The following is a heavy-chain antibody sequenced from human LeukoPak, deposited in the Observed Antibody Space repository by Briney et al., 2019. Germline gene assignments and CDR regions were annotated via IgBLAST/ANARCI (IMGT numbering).Heavy chain of an antibody. CDR2: IKSKTDGGTT. V-gene: IGHV3-15*01. J-gene: IGHJ5*02. Sequence: GGSLRLSCAASGFTFSNAWMSWVRQAPGKGLERVGRIKSKTDGGTTDYAAPVKGRFTISRDDSKNTLYLQMNSLKTEDTAVYYCTTDPESQVLLWLGFDPWGQGTLVTVSS. CDR1: GFTFSNAW. D-gene: IGHD3-10*01. CDR3: TTDPESQVLLWLGFDP.